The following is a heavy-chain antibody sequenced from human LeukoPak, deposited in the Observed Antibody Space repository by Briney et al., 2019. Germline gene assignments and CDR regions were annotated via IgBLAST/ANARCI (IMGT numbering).Heavy chain of an antibody. V-gene: IGHV4-59*12. CDR3: ARGRRSSIYYDSSGYYYAY. CDR1: GGSISSYY. Sequence: PSETLSLTCTVSGGSISSYYWSWIRQPPGKGLEWIGYIYYSGSTNYNPSLKSRVTISVDTSKNQFSLKLSSVTAADTAVYYCARGRRSSIYYDSSGYYYAYWGQGTLVTVSS. CDR2: IYYSGST. J-gene: IGHJ4*02. D-gene: IGHD3-22*01.